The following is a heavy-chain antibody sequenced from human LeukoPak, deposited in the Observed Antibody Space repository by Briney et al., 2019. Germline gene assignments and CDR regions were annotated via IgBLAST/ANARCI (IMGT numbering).Heavy chain of an antibody. CDR3: AMRDRGYGLDI. V-gene: IGHV3-20*04. CDR1: GFTFDDYG. D-gene: IGHD3-10*01. J-gene: IGHJ3*02. CDR2: INWNGGST. Sequence: PGGSLRLSCAASGFTFDDYGMSWVRQAPGKGLEWVSGINWNGGSTGYADSVKGRFTISRDNSKNTFYLQMNSLRVEDTAVYYCAMRDRGYGLDIWGQGTMVTVSS.